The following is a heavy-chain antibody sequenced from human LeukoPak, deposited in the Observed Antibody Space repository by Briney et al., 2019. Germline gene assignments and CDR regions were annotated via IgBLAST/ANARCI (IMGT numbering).Heavy chain of an antibody. CDR2: IYHSGDT. CDR3: ARTTMVRGTYYMDV. D-gene: IGHD3-10*01. V-gene: IGHV4-38-2*02. J-gene: IGHJ6*03. CDR1: GYSITSGYY. Sequence: SETLSLTCIVSGYSITSGYYWGWIRQPPGKGLEWIGSIYHSGDTYYNPSLKSRVTISVDTSKNQFSLKLSSVTAADTAVYYCARTTMVRGTYYMDVWGKGTTVTISS.